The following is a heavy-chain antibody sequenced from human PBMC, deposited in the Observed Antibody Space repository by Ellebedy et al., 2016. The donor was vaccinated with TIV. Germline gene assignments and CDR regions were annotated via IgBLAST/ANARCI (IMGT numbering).Heavy chain of an antibody. J-gene: IGHJ2*01. CDR3: ARDKADTTLAP. D-gene: IGHD5-18*01. CDR2: IYYRGST. Sequence: MPSETLSLTCSVPGGSIGSYYWSWIRQAPGKGLEWIGYIYYRGSTKYNPSLKSRVPISVDTSKNQFSLKLSSVTAADTAVYYCARDKADTTLAPWGRGTLVTVSS. V-gene: IGHV4-59*12. CDR1: GGSIGSYY.